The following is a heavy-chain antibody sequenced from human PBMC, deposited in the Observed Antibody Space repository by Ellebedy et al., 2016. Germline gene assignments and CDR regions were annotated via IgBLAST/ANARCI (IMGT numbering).Heavy chain of an antibody. CDR1: GGSISSSSYY. V-gene: IGHV4-39*01. CDR2: IYYSGST. CDR3: ARQVVGSGWSYAFDI. J-gene: IGHJ3*02. D-gene: IGHD6-19*01. Sequence: SETLSLXXTVSGGSISSSSYYWGWIRQPPGKGLEWIGSIYYSGSTYYNPSLKSRVTISVDTSKNQFSLKLSSVTAADTAVYYCARQVVGSGWSYAFDIWGQGTMVTVSS.